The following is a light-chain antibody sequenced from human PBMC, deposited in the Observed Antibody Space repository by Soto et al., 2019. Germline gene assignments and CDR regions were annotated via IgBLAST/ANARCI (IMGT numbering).Light chain of an antibody. CDR1: QRVSSD. V-gene: IGKV3-11*01. J-gene: IGKJ4*01. CDR2: DAS. Sequence: PGVRATLSCRASQRVSSDLDWFQQKPGQAPRLLIYDASKRATGIPARFSGSGSGTDFTLTISSLEPEDFAVYYCQQRSSWPTFGGGTKVEIK. CDR3: QQRSSWPT.